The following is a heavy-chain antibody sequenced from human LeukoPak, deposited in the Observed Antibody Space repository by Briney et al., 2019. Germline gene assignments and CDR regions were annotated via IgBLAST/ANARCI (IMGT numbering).Heavy chain of an antibody. CDR2: IYPGDSDT. J-gene: IGHJ4*02. V-gene: IGHV5-51*01. CDR1: GYSFTSYW. D-gene: IGHD3-10*01. CDR3: ARQKVVRGVYYFDY. Sequence: GESLKISCKGSGYSFTSYWIGWVRPMPGKGLGWMGIIYPGDSDTRYSPSFQGQVTISADKSISTAYLQWSSLKASDTAMYYCARQKVVRGVYYFDYWGQGTLVTVSS.